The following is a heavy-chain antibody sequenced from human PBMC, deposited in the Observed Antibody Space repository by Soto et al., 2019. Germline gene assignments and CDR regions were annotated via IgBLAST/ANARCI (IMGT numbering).Heavy chain of an antibody. CDR1: GFTVSSNY. CDR2: IYSGESK. V-gene: IGHV3-53*05. CDR3: VKDESSNWHTGNYRH. J-gene: IGHJ1*01. D-gene: IGHD1-1*01. Sequence: PGVSLLLSCSTSGFTVSSNYMSWVRQAPGKGLEWVSVIYSGESKLYADSVKGRFTISRDNFKNTLYLQMNSLSAEDTAFYYCVKDESSNWHTGNYRHWVHGPRVTVA.